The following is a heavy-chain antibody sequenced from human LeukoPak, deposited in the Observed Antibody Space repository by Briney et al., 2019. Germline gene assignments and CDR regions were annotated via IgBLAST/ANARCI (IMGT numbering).Heavy chain of an antibody. J-gene: IGHJ4*02. Sequence: GGSLRLSCTASGFTFDDYAMHWVRQAPGKGLEWVSGISWSSGSLGYADSVKGRFIISRDNAKNCLYLQMNSLRAEDTALYYCAKDIWHDSSGRFDYWGQGTLVTVSS. V-gene: IGHV3-9*01. D-gene: IGHD3-22*01. CDR1: GFTFDDYA. CDR2: ISWSSGSL. CDR3: AKDIWHDSSGRFDY.